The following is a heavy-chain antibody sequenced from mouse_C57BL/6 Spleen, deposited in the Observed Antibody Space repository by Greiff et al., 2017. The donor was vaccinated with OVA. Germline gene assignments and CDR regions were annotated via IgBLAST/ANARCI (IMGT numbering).Heavy chain of an antibody. V-gene: IGHV1-81*01. CDR3: ARSYSTTVVADAMDY. D-gene: IGHD1-1*01. Sequence: QVQLKESGAELARPGASVKLSCKASGYTFTSYGISWVKQRTGQGLEWIGEIYPRSGNTYYNEKFKGKATLTADKSSSTAYMELRSLTSEDSAVYFCARSYSTTVVADAMDYWGQGTSVTVSS. CDR2: IYPRSGNT. J-gene: IGHJ4*01. CDR1: GYTFTSYG.